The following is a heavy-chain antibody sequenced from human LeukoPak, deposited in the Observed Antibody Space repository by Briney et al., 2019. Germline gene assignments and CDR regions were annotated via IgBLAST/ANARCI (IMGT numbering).Heavy chain of an antibody. CDR3: ARESRQWLVLGGVDY. V-gene: IGHV3-11*04. Sequence: GGSLRLSCAASGFTFNDYYMSWIRQAPGKGLGWVSYMSSSGSTIYYADSVKGRFTISRDNAKNSLYLQMNSLGAEDTAVYYCARESRQWLVLGGVDYWGQGTLVTVSS. J-gene: IGHJ4*02. D-gene: IGHD6-19*01. CDR2: MSSSGSTI. CDR1: GFTFNDYY.